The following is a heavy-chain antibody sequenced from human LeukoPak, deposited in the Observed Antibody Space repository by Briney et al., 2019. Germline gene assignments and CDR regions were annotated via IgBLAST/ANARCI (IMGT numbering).Heavy chain of an antibody. J-gene: IGHJ4*02. V-gene: IGHV4-59*01. CDR1: GGSISSYY. CDR2: IYYSGST. Sequence: SETLSPTCTVSGGSISSYYWSWIRQPPGKGLEWIGYIYYSGSTNYNPSLKSRVTISVDTSKNQFSLKLSSVTAADTAVYYCARGTKATILYWGQGTLVTVSS. CDR3: ARGTKATILY. D-gene: IGHD5-12*01.